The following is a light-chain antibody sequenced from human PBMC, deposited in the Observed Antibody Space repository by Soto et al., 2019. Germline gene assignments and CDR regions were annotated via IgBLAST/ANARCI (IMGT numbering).Light chain of an antibody. CDR1: SSDIGVYNY. V-gene: IGLV2-11*01. J-gene: IGLJ1*01. CDR2: DVT. CDR3: CSYAGAYIYV. Sequence: QSVLTQPRSVSGSPRQSVTISCTGTSSDIGVYNYVSWYQQLPGKAPKLLISDVTKRPSGVPDRFSGSKSGNTASLTISGLQAEDEADYYCCSYAGAYIYVFGTGTKVTVL.